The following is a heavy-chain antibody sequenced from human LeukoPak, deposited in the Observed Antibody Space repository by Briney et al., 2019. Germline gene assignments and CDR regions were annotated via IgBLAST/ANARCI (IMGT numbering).Heavy chain of an antibody. V-gene: IGHV1-18*01. J-gene: IGHJ4*02. D-gene: IGHD6-6*01. CDR2: ISTYNGNS. Sequence: ASVKVSCKSSGYTFTTYSISWVRQAPGQGLEWIGWISTYNGNSNYAQKLQGRVTMTTDTSTSTAYMELRSLRSDDTAMYYCAKDRWRDGSSSFDNWGQGTLVTVSS. CDR1: GYTFTTYS. CDR3: AKDRWRDGSSSFDN.